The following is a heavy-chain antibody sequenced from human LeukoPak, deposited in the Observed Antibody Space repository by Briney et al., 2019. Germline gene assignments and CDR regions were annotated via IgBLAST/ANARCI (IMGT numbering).Heavy chain of an antibody. D-gene: IGHD1-26*01. J-gene: IGHJ5*02. CDR1: GFTFSTNS. CDR3: VTVGMTSIWSYLRFDP. V-gene: IGHV3-64D*08. Sequence: GGSLRLSCSASGFTFSTNSMHCVRQAPGKGLEFVSAIPSNGGSTYYADSVKGRFTISRDNSKNTLYLQMSSLRAEDTAVYYCVTVGMTSIWSYLRFDPRGQGTLVSVSS. CDR2: IPSNGGST.